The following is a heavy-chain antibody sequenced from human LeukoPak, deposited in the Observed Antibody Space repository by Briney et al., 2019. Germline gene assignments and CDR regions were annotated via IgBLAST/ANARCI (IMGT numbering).Heavy chain of an antibody. J-gene: IGHJ4*02. Sequence: PGGPLRLSCAASGFTFSSYWMHWVRQAPGKGLVWVSRINSDGSSTNYADSVKGRFTISRDNAKNTLYLQMNSLRAEDTAVYYCARDSGGDYGLTVVDYWGQGTLVTVSS. D-gene: IGHD4-17*01. V-gene: IGHV3-74*01. CDR1: GFTFSSYW. CDR3: ARDSGGDYGLTVVDY. CDR2: INSDGSST.